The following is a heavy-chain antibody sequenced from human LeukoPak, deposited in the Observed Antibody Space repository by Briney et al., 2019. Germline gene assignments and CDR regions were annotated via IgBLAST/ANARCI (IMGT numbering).Heavy chain of an antibody. V-gene: IGHV1-18*01. J-gene: IGHJ3*01. D-gene: IGHD3-22*01. Sequence: GASVKVSCKASGYTFTSYGISWVRQAPGQGLEWMGWISAYNGNTNYAQKLQGRVTMTTDTSTSTAYMELRSLRSDDTAVYYCARDMSGPRFRDVITMIVGPYAFDVWGQGTMVTVSS. CDR2: ISAYNGNT. CDR3: ARDMSGPRFRDVITMIVGPYAFDV. CDR1: GYTFTSYG.